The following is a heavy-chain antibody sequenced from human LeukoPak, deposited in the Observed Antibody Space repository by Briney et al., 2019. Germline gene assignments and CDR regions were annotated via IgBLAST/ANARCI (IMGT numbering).Heavy chain of an antibody. Sequence: PGGSLRLSCAASGVTFSNYWMSWVRQAPGKGLEWVDNIKQDRSEKYYVDSVEGRFAISRDNAQNSLYLQMNTLRVEDTAMYYCARWQPGFDPWGQGTLVTVSS. CDR1: GVTFSNYW. J-gene: IGHJ5*02. V-gene: IGHV3-7*01. D-gene: IGHD6-13*01. CDR2: IKQDRSEK. CDR3: ARWQPGFDP.